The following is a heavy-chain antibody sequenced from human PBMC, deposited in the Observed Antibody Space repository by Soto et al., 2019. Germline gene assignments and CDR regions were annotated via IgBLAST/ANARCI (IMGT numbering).Heavy chain of an antibody. CDR2: IIPIFGTA. Sequence: SVKVSCKASGGTFSSYAISWVRQAPGQGLEWMGGIIPIFGTANYAQKFQGRVTITADESTSTAYMELSSLRSEDTAVYYCAREAITVTPSRGYYYYYGMDVWGQGTTVTVSS. D-gene: IGHD4-17*01. CDR3: AREAITVTPSRGYYYYYGMDV. CDR1: GGTFSSYA. J-gene: IGHJ6*02. V-gene: IGHV1-69*13.